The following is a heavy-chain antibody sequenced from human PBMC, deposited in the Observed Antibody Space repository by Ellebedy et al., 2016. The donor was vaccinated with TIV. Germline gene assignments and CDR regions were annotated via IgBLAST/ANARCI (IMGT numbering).Heavy chain of an antibody. D-gene: IGHD2-8*01. CDR1: GYTFTSYS. V-gene: IGHV5-10-1*01. J-gene: IGHJ6*02. Sequence: GESLKISCKGFGYTFTSYSISWVRQMPGKGLEWMAKIDPSDSYTNYGTSFQRHVSISADKSISTVYLQWNSLEASDTAIYYCARFTDGNSAMDVWGQGTTVTVSS. CDR3: ARFTDGNSAMDV. CDR2: IDPSDSYT.